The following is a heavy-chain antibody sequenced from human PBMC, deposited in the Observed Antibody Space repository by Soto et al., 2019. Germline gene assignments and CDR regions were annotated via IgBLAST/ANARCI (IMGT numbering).Heavy chain of an antibody. CDR1: GGTFSSYA. J-gene: IGHJ6*02. Sequence: ASVKVSCKASGGTFSSYAISWVRQAPGQGLEWMGGIIPIFGTANYAQKFQGRVTITADESTSTAYMELSSLRSEDTAVYYCARGLRAIRYYYGMDVWGQGTTVTVPS. CDR3: ARGLRAIRYYYGMDV. CDR2: IIPIFGTA. V-gene: IGHV1-69*13.